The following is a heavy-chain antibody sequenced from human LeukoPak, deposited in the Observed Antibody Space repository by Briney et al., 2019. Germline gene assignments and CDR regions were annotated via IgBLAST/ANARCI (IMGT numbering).Heavy chain of an antibody. CDR2: IRSTANGYAT. J-gene: IGHJ4*02. CDR1: GFTFSASA. Sequence: GRSLRLSCAASGFTFSASALHWVRQASAQGPASLGRIRSTANGYATAYAPSVKGRFTISRDDSKNTAYLQMDSLKTEDTAVYYCTGNYYGSGSYADFDYWGQGTLVTVSS. D-gene: IGHD3-10*01. V-gene: IGHV3-73*01. CDR3: TGNYYGSGSYADFDY.